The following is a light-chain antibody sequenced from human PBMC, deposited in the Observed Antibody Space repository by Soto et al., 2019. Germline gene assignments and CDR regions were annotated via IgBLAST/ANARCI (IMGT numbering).Light chain of an antibody. Sequence: QCVLTQPPSVSGAPGQRVTISCTWSSSNIGAGYDVHWYQQFPGTAPKLLIYGNSNRPSGVPDRFSGSKSGTSASLAITGLQAEDEADYYCHSYDSSLSGVFGSGTKLTV. CDR2: GNS. J-gene: IGLJ1*01. CDR1: SSNIGAGYD. V-gene: IGLV1-40*01. CDR3: HSYDSSLSGV.